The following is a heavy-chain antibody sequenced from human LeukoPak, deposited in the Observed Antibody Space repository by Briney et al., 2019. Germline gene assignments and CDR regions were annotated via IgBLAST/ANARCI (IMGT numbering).Heavy chain of an antibody. CDR3: ARDSDSVFAAHCGGDCSSGSDAFDI. CDR2: IYTSGST. V-gene: IGHV4-61*02. Sequence: PSETLSLTCTVSGGSISSGSYYWSWIRQPAGKGLEWIGRIYTSGSTNYNPSLKSRVTISVDTSKNQFSLKLSSVTAADTAVYHCARDSDSVFAAHCGGDCSSGSDAFDIWGQGTMVTVSS. J-gene: IGHJ3*02. CDR1: GGSISSGSYY. D-gene: IGHD2-21*02.